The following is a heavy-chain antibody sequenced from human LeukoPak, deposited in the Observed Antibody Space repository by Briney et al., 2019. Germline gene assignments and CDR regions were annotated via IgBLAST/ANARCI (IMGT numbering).Heavy chain of an antibody. Sequence: PGGSLRLSCAASTFTFTTYRMIWVRQAPGKGLEWVSAISSTSSYIYYADSVRGRFTISRDNAKNSLYLQMNSLRAEDTAVYYCATGYSASKRSYFYYMDVWGKGTTVTVSS. CDR1: TFTFTTYR. J-gene: IGHJ6*03. V-gene: IGHV3-21*01. CDR3: ATGYSASKRSYFYYMDV. CDR2: ISSTSSYI. D-gene: IGHD5-12*01.